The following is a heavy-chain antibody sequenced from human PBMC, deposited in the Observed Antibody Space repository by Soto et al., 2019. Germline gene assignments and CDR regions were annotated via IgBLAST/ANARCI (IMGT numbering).Heavy chain of an antibody. J-gene: IGHJ4*02. V-gene: IGHV3-23*01. CDR1: GFTFSSCA. Sequence: GGSLRLSCAASGFTFSSCALSWVRQAPGRGLEWVSSISPSGDTYYADSVKGRFTLSRDNSKNTVFLQMNSLKAEDTALYFCARSGIHSWLTXWGQGTLVTGSX. CDR2: ISPSGDT. CDR3: ARSGIHSWLTX. D-gene: IGHD1-26*01.